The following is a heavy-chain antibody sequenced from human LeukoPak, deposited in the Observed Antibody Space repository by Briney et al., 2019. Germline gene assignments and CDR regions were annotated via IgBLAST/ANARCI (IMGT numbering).Heavy chain of an antibody. CDR3: GRVSYGEYVHYMDV. CDR1: GGTFSSYG. CDR2: IIPIFGTA. Sequence: ASVKVSCKASGGTFSSYGISWVRQAPGQGLEWMGGIIPIFGTANYAQKFQGRVTITADESTSTAYMKLSSLRSEDTAVYYCGRVSYGEYVHYMDVWGKGTTVTVSS. J-gene: IGHJ6*03. V-gene: IGHV1-69*13. D-gene: IGHD4-17*01.